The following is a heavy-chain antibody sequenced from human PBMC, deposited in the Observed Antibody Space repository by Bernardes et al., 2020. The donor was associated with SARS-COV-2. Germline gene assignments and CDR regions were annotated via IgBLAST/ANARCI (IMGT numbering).Heavy chain of an antibody. J-gene: IGHJ4*02. CDR2: TYFRSRWST. CDR1: GDTVSSTTAS. CDR3: ARVYSSSWYFDY. V-gene: IGHV6-1*01. D-gene: IGHD6-13*01. Sequence: SQTLSLTCAVSGDTVSSTTASWNWIRQSPSRGLEWLGGTYFRSRWSTDYAVSVKSRITINPDTSKNQFSLQLNSVTPEDTAVYYCARVYSSSWYFDYWGQGTLVTVSS.